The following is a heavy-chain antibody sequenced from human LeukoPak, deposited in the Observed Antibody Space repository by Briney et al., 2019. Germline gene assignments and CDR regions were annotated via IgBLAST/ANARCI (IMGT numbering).Heavy chain of an antibody. CDR3: AGHQLQTFDY. CDR2: IFHTGHT. D-gene: IGHD2-2*01. J-gene: IGHJ4*02. Sequence: SQTLSLTYAVSGGSISSGDFPWSWIRQPPGKGLEWIGYIFHTGHTSYNPSLKSRVTISVDMSKNHLSLRLTSVTAADTAVYYCAGHQLQTFDYWGQGTLVTVSS. V-gene: IGHV4-30-2*01. CDR1: GGSISSGDFP.